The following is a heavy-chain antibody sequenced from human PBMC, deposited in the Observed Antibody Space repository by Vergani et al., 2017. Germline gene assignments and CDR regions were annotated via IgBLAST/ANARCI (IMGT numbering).Heavy chain of an antibody. D-gene: IGHD3-10*01. Sequence: EVQLVESGGGLVQPGGSLRLSCAASGFTFSSNWMSWVRQAPGKGLEWVANIKQDGSEKYYVDSVKGHFTISRDNAKNSLYLQMNSLRAEDTAVYYCASLRFGRAFDIWGQGTMVTVSS. J-gene: IGHJ3*02. CDR1: GFTFSSNW. V-gene: IGHV3-7*01. CDR2: IKQDGSEK. CDR3: ASLRFGRAFDI.